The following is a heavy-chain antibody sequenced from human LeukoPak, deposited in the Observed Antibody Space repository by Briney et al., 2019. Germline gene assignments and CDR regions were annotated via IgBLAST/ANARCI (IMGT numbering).Heavy chain of an antibody. CDR2: IYYSGST. D-gene: IGHD1-26*01. Sequence: SETLSLTCTVSGGSISSYYWSWIRQPPGKGLEWIGYIYYSGSTNYNPSLKSRVTISVDTSKNQFSLKLSSMTAADTAVYYCARGIVGATWYYFDYWGQGTLVTVSS. CDR3: ARGIVGATWYYFDY. J-gene: IGHJ4*02. CDR1: GGSISSYY. V-gene: IGHV4-59*01.